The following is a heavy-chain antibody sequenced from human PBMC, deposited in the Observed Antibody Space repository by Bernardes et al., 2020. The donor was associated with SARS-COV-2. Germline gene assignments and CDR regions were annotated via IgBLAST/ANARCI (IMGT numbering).Heavy chain of an antibody. V-gene: IGHV3-23*01. CDR3: AKRSCSGGSCYHYFDY. J-gene: IGHJ4*02. Sequence: GGCLRLSCAASGFTVSSCAMSWVRNAPGKGLEWVSGITGSGGTTSYADSVKGRFTISRDNSKNTLFLQMNSLRAEDTAVYYCAKRSCSGGSCYHYFDYGGQGTLVTVSS. CDR1: GFTVSSCA. D-gene: IGHD2-15*01. CDR2: ITGSGGTT.